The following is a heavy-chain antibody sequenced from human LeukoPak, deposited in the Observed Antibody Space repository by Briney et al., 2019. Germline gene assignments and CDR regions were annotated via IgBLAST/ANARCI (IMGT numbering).Heavy chain of an antibody. V-gene: IGHV3-23*01. Sequence: GGSLRLSCAASGFTFNSYAMSWVRQAPGKGLEWVSAISGSGGSTYYADSVKGRFTISRDNSKNMLYLQMNSLRAEDTAVYYCAKVRDDILTGYYDYWGQGTLVTVSS. D-gene: IGHD3-9*01. CDR1: GFTFNSYA. CDR2: ISGSGGST. J-gene: IGHJ4*02. CDR3: AKVRDDILTGYYDY.